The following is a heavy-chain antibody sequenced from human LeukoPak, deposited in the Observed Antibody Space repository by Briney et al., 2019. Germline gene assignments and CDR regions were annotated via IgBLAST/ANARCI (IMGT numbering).Heavy chain of an antibody. CDR2: INPNSGGT. D-gene: IGHD2-15*01. Sequence: ASVKVSFKASGYTFTGYYMHWVRQAPGQGLEWMGSINPNSGGTNYAQKFQGRVTMTRDTSISTAYMELSRLRSDDTAVYYCARVIVVVVAATNPSYYGMDVWGQGTTVTVSS. J-gene: IGHJ6*02. V-gene: IGHV1-2*02. CDR1: GYTFTGYY. CDR3: ARVIVVVVAATNPSYYGMDV.